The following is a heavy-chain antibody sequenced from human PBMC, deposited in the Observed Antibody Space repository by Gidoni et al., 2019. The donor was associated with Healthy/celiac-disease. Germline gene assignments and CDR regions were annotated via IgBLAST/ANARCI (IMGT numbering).Heavy chain of an antibody. CDR1: GGSISSSSYY. J-gene: IGHJ6*02. V-gene: IGHV4-39*01. D-gene: IGHD3-16*02. CDR2: IYYSGST. Sequence: QLQLQESGPGLVKPSETLSLTCTVSGGSISSSSYYWGWIRQPPGKGLEWIGSIYYSGSTYYNPSLKSRVTISVDTSKNQFSLKLSSVTAADTAVYYCATLMITFGGVIVIPMDVWGQGTTVTVSS. CDR3: ATLMITFGGVIVIPMDV.